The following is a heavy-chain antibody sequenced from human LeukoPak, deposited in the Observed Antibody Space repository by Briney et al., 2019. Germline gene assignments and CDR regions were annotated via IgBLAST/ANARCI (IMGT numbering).Heavy chain of an antibody. CDR3: ARTSQAYYYDSSGYVWDIRPLDY. V-gene: IGHV1-18*01. CDR1: GYTFTSYG. J-gene: IGHJ4*02. CDR2: ISAYNGNT. D-gene: IGHD3-22*01. Sequence: GASVKVSCKASGYTFTSYGISWVRQAPGQGLEWMGWISAYNGNTNYAQKLQGRVTMTTDTSTSTAYMELRSLRSEDTAVYYCARTSQAYYYDSSGYVWDIRPLDYWGQGTLVTVSS.